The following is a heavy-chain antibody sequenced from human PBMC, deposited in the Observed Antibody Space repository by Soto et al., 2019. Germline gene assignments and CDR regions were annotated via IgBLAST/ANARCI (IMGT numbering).Heavy chain of an antibody. CDR2: IYNSGTT. CDR3: ARLMTMPDYFDY. CDR1: GGSINSYY. D-gene: IGHD2-2*01. Sequence: QVRLQESGPGLVKPAETLSLTCSVSGGSINSYYWTWIRQPPGKGLEYIGYIYNSGTTNYNPSLRSRVTISVDTSKNQFSLKLTSVTAADTAVYYCARLMTMPDYFDYWGQGTLVTVSS. V-gene: IGHV4-59*08. J-gene: IGHJ4*02.